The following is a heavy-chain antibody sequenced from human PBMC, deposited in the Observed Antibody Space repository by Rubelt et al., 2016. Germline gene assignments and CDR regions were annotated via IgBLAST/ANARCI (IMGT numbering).Heavy chain of an antibody. J-gene: IGHJ5*02. Sequence: QVQLQESGPGLVKPSETLSLTCTVSGDSISSYYWSWIRQPPGKGLEWTGYIYNSGSTNYNPSLKSRVTISVDTSKNQFSVKLSSVTAADTAVYYCARQKTDSSGWYYWFDPWAREPWSPSPQ. D-gene: IGHD6-19*01. CDR2: IYNSGST. CDR1: GDSISSYY. CDR3: ARQKTDSSGWYYWFDP. V-gene: IGHV4-59*08.